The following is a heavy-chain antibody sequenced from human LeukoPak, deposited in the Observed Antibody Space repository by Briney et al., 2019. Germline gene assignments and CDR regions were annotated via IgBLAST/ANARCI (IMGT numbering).Heavy chain of an antibody. V-gene: IGHV3-53*01. Sequence: GGSLRLSCAASGFSVSGHYMNWVRQAPGKGLEWVSVIYADGGRYYADSVKGRFTISRDNPKNTVYLQMNSLRAEDTAVYYCAKEGGGYCSSSSCWGVWFDPWGQGTLVTVSS. D-gene: IGHD2-2*01. CDR1: GFSVSGHY. CDR3: AKEGGGYCSSSSCWGVWFDP. CDR2: IYADGGR. J-gene: IGHJ5*02.